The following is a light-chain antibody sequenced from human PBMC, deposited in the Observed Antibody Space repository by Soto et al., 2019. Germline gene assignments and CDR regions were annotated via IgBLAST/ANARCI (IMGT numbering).Light chain of an antibody. CDR2: KVS. V-gene: IGKV2-30*01. CDR1: QSLVNSDGNTY. Sequence: DVVMTQSPLSLPVTLGQPASMSCRSSQSLVNSDGNTYLSWFQQRPGQSPRRLIYKVSNRDSGVPDRFSGSGSGTDFTLKVSRVEAEDVGIYSCMQTTHGPYTFGQGTKLEI. J-gene: IGKJ2*01. CDR3: MQTTHGPYT.